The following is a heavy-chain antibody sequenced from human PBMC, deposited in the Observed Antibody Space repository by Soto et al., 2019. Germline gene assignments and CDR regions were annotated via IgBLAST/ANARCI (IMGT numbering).Heavy chain of an antibody. CDR1: GGSLNSYY. CDR2: VSSTGNT. CDR3: ARFSPPRKSYDSNPGWFDP. Sequence: SETLSLTCAVSGGSLNSYYWTWIRQSPGKGLEWIGYVSSTGNTNYNPSLKSRVTLSLDTSTNEVSLSLASVTAADAAVYFCARFSPPRKSYDSNPGWFDPWGQGILVTVSS. V-gene: IGHV4-59*01. J-gene: IGHJ5*02. D-gene: IGHD3-22*01.